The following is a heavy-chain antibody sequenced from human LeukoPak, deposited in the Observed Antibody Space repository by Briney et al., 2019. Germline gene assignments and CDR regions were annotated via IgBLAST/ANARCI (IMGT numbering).Heavy chain of an antibody. V-gene: IGHV1-69*13. CDR1: GYTFTSYG. CDR2: IIPIFGTA. J-gene: IGHJ5*02. CDR3: ARAGMARINWFDP. Sequence: SVKVSCKASGYTFTSYGISWVRQAPGQGLEWMGGIIPIFGTANYAQKFQGRVTITADESTSTAYMELSSLRSEDTAVYYCARAGMARINWFDPWGQGTLVTVSS. D-gene: IGHD1-14*01.